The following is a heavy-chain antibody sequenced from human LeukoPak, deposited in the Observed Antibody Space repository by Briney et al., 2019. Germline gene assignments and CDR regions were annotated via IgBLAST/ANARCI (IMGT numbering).Heavy chain of an antibody. CDR2: IYYIGST. J-gene: IGHJ4*02. D-gene: IGHD5-12*01. CDR3: ARGRDSGYDESFDY. Sequence: SETLSLTCTVSGGSISSYYWSWIRQPPGKGLEWIGYIYYIGSTNYNPSLKSRVTISVDTSKNQFSLKLSSVTAADTAVYYCARGRDSGYDESFDYWGQGTLVTVSS. V-gene: IGHV4-59*01. CDR1: GGSISSYY.